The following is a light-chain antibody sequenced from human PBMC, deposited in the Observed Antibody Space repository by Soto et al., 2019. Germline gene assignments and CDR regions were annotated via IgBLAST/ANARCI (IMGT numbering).Light chain of an antibody. CDR3: RQSYSRLT. V-gene: IGKV1-39*01. CDR1: QTIRSY. CDR2: ASF. J-gene: IGKJ1*01. Sequence: DSPVTSSPSSLSASVGDRVTITGRALQTIRSYLNLYHQKPGKAPKLLIYASFNLQSGVPSKFSGSGSGTDVTLTITSLQPEDFATYYCRQSYSRLTFGQGTKVE.